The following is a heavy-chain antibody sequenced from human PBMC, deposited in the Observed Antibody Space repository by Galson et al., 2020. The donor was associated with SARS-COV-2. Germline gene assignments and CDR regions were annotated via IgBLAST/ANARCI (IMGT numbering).Heavy chain of an antibody. V-gene: IGHV4-30-4*01. CDR3: ARAYDSSGYYPDY. Sequence: ASETLSLTCTVSGGSISSGDYYWSWIRQHPGKGLEWIGYIYYSGSTYYNPSLKSRVTISVDTSKHQFSLKLSSVTAADTAVYYCARAYDSSGYYPDYWGQGTLVTVSS. CDR2: IYYSGST. D-gene: IGHD3-22*01. CDR1: GGSISSGDYY. J-gene: IGHJ4*02.